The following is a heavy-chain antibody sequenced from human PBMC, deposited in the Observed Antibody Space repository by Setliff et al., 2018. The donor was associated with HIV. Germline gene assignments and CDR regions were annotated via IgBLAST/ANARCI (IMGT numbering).Heavy chain of an antibody. V-gene: IGHV3-21*01. CDR1: GFTFSSYS. D-gene: IGHD3-22*01. CDR2: ISSSSDYI. J-gene: IGHJ5*02. CDR3: ARDSYYDSSGYSGGNWFDP. Sequence: GGSLRLSCAVSGFTFSSYSMNWVRQAPGKGLEWVSSISSSSDYIYYADSVEGRFIISRDNAKNSLYLQMNSLRAEDTAVYYCARDSYYDSSGYSGGNWFDPWGQGTLVTVSS.